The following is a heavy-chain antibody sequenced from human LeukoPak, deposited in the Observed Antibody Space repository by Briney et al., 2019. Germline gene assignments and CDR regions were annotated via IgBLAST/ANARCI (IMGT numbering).Heavy chain of an antibody. V-gene: IGHV3-15*01. CDR2: IKSKTDGGTT. CDR3: TTDLRYYYDSSGYYVPCYY. D-gene: IGHD3-22*01. J-gene: IGHJ4*02. CDR1: GFTFGNAW. Sequence: GGSLRLSCAASGFTFGNAWMSWVRQAPGKGLEWVSRIKSKTDGGTTDYAAPVKGRFTISRDDSKNTLYLQMNSLKTEDTAVYYCTTDLRYYYDSSGYYVPCYYWGQGTLVTVSS.